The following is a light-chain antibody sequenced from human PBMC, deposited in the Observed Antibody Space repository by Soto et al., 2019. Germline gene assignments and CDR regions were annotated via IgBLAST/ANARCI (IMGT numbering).Light chain of an antibody. CDR3: QQRSNWFT. J-gene: IGKJ4*01. CDR2: AAS. V-gene: IGKV3-11*01. CDR1: QSVSSY. Sequence: EIVLTQSPATLSLSPGERATLSCRASQSVSSYLAWYQQKPGQAPRLLIYAASNRATGIPARFSGSGSGTDFTLTISSLEPEDFSVYYCQQRSNWFTFGGGTKGEIK.